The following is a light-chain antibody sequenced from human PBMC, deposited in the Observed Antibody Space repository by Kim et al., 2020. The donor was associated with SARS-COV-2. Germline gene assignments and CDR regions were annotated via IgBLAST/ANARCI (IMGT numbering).Light chain of an antibody. J-gene: IGLJ2*01. CDR3: AGWDDSLKGVV. CDR1: LQHRNNP. CDR2: YDD. Sequence: QSVLTQPPSVSEVPRQRVIISFWKQLQHRNNPVYWYQQFPGKAPKLLIYYDDLLASGVSDRFSGSKSGASASLAISGLQSEDEADYYCAGWDDSLKGVVFGGGTQLTVL. V-gene: IGLV1-36*01.